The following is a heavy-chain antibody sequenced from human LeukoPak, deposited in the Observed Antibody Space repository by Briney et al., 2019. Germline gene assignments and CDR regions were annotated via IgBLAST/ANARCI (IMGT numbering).Heavy chain of an antibody. D-gene: IGHD1-26*01. CDR2: ISRSVEST. V-gene: IGHV3-23*01. Sequence: GGTLRLSCAASGFTFSGFAMSWIRQAPGKGVEWVSSISRSVESTFYTDSVRGRFTISRDHSKTTLYLQMDSLRAEDAAVYSCAELATTMIGGVWGKGTTVTISS. CDR3: AELATTMIGGV. CDR1: GFTFSGFA. J-gene: IGHJ6*04.